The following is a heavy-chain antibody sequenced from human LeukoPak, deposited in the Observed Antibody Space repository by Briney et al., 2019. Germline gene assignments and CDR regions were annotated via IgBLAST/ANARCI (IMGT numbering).Heavy chain of an antibody. CDR3: AGQGIAAAGFDY. D-gene: IGHD6-13*01. CDR2: ISYDGSNK. V-gene: IGHV3-30*04. CDR1: GFTFSSYA. Sequence: PGGSLRLSCAASGFTFSSYAMHWVRQAPGKGLEWVAVISYDGSNKYYADSVKGRFTISRDNSKNTLYLQMNSLRAEDTAVYYCAGQGIAAAGFDYWGQGTLVTVSS. J-gene: IGHJ4*02.